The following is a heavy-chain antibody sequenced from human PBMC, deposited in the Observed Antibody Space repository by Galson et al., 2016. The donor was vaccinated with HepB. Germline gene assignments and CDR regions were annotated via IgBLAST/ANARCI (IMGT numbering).Heavy chain of an antibody. CDR2: ISPSNGHT. CDR1: GYTFITYG. D-gene: IGHD3-10*01. V-gene: IGHV1-18*01. J-gene: IGHJ4*02. Sequence: SVKVSCKASGYTFITYGFTWVRQAPGQGLEWMGWISPSNGHTNYAQILQGRLSLTTDTSTSTAYMEVSSLRSDDTAVYYCARADRYGSGSYNVYWGQGTLVTVSP. CDR3: ARADRYGSGSYNVY.